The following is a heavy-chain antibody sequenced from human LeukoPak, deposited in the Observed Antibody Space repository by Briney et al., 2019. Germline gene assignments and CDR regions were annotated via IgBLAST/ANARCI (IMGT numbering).Heavy chain of an antibody. V-gene: IGHV5-51*01. Sequence: GESLKISCKGSGYNFTKSWIGWVRQMPGKGLEWMGIIYPGDSDTRYSLSFQGQVTISADKSISTAYLQWSSLKASDTATYYCARPVGPYCGGDCYSDYWGQGTLVTVSS. CDR1: GYNFTKSW. D-gene: IGHD2-21*01. CDR2: IYPGDSDT. J-gene: IGHJ4*02. CDR3: ARPVGPYCGGDCYSDY.